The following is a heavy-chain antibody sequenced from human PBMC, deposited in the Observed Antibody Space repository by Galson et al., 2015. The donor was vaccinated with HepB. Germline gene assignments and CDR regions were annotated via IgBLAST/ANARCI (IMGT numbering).Heavy chain of an antibody. CDR3: ARDRDLGVFDY. CDR2: ISSSSSYL. Sequence: SLRLSCAASGFTFSSYSMNWVRQAPGKGLEWVSSISSSSSYLYYADSVKGRFTISRDNAKNSLYLQMNSLRAEDTAVYYCARDRDLGVFDYWGQGTLVTVSS. J-gene: IGHJ4*02. D-gene: IGHD3-10*01. CDR1: GFTFSSYS. V-gene: IGHV3-21*01.